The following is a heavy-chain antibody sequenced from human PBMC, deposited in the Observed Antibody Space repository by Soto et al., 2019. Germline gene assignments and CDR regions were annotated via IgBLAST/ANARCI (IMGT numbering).Heavy chain of an antibody. CDR1: GFTFSSYG. J-gene: IGHJ5*02. CDR3: AQSIEGTPRFDP. CDR2: ISYDGGQR. D-gene: IGHD1-1*01. Sequence: GGSLRLSCAASGFTFSSYGMHWVRQAPGKGLEWVAVISYDGGQRYYADSVKGRFTISRDDSKNTLYLQMNSLRAEDTAVYYCAQSIEGTPRFDPWGQGTLVTVSS. V-gene: IGHV3-30*18.